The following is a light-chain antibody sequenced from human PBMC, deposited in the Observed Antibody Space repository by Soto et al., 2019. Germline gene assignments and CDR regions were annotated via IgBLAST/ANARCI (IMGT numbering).Light chain of an antibody. CDR3: CSYAGTYTTT. V-gene: IGLV2-11*01. CDR2: NVN. J-gene: IGLJ2*01. Sequence: QSALTQPRSVSGSPGQAVTISCTGSSSDVGGFNYVSWYQHPPGNAPKLIIYNVNKRPAGVPDRFSGSKSGDTASLTISGLQAEDEADYYCCSYAGTYTTTFGGGTKLTVL. CDR1: SSDVGGFNY.